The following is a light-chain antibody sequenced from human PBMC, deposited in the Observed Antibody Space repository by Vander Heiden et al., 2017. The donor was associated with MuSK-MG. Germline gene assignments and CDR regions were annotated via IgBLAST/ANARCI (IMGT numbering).Light chain of an antibody. CDR1: SSNIGSNY. V-gene: IGLV1-47*01. J-gene: IGLJ2*01. CDR3: AAWDDSLSGQV. CDR2: RNN. Sequence: QSVLTQPPSASGTPGQRVTISCSGSSSNIGSNYVYWYQQLPGPAPKRLIYRNNQRPSGVPDRFSGSKSGTSASLAISGLRSEDEADYYCAAWDDSLSGQVFGGGTKLTVL.